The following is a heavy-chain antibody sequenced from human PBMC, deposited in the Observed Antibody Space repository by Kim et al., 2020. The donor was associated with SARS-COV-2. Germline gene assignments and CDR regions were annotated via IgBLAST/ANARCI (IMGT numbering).Heavy chain of an antibody. CDR1: GFTFSSYG. Sequence: GGSLRLSCAASGFTFSSYGMHWVRQAPGKGLEWVAVIWYDGSNKYYADSVKGRFTISRDNSKNTLYLQMNSLRAEDTAVYYCAREEFVGGYSYGYGPGGLFDYWGQGTLVTVSS. J-gene: IGHJ4*02. CDR3: AREEFVGGYSYGYGPGGLFDY. V-gene: IGHV3-33*01. D-gene: IGHD5-18*01. CDR2: IWYDGSNK.